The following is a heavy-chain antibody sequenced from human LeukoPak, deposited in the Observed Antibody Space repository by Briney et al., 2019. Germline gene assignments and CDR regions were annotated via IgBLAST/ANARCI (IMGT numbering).Heavy chain of an antibody. CDR3: ARDLVGATPFDP. J-gene: IGHJ5*02. CDR2: INPNSGGT. Sequence: ASVKVSCKASGYTFTGYYMHWVRQAPGQGLEWMGWINPNSGGTNYAQKFQGRVTMTRDTSISTAYMELSRLRSDDTAVYYCARDLVGATPFDPWGQGTLVTVPS. V-gene: IGHV1-2*02. D-gene: IGHD1-26*01. CDR1: GYTFTGYY.